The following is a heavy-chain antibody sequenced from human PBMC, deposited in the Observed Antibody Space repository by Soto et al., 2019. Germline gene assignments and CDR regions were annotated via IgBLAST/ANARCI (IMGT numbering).Heavy chain of an antibody. CDR1: GFTFSSYS. Sequence: EVQLVESGGGLVKPGGSLRLSCAASGFTFSSYSMNWVRQAPGKGLEWVSSISSSSSYIYYADSVKGRFTISRDNAKNSLYLQMNRLRAEDTAVYYCARGAGSGEQGNWGQGTLVTVSS. V-gene: IGHV3-21*01. CDR3: ARGAGSGEQGN. CDR2: ISSSSSYI. J-gene: IGHJ4*02. D-gene: IGHD3-10*01.